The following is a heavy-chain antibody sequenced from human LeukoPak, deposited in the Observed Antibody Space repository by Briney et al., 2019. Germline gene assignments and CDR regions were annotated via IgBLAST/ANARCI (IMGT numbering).Heavy chain of an antibody. J-gene: IGHJ4*02. CDR3: ARVSSSWSVYFDY. CDR1: GYTFTGYY. Sequence: ASVKVSYKASGYTFTGYYMHWVRQAPGQGLEWMAWINPNSGGTNYAQKFQGRVTMTRDTSISTAYMELSRLRSDDAAVYYCARVSSSWSVYFDYWGQGTLVTVS. D-gene: IGHD6-13*01. V-gene: IGHV1-2*02. CDR2: INPNSGGT.